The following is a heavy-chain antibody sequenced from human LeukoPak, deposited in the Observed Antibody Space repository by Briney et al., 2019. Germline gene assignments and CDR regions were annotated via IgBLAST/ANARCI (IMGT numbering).Heavy chain of an antibody. CDR3: ASIQSIAVAGSVDY. Sequence: PSETLSLTCTVSGASISSYYWGWIRQPPGKGLEWIGSIYHSGSTYYNPSLKSRVTISVDTSKNQFSLKLSSVTAADTAVYYCASIQSIAVAGSVDYWGQGTLVTVSS. CDR1: GASISSYY. V-gene: IGHV4-38-2*02. J-gene: IGHJ4*02. CDR2: IYHSGST. D-gene: IGHD6-19*01.